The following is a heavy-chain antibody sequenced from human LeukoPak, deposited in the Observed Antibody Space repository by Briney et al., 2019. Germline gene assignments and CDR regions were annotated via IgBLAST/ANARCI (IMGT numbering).Heavy chain of an antibody. CDR2: INPNSGGI. V-gene: IGHV1-2*02. D-gene: IGHD3-3*01. J-gene: IGHJ4*02. Sequence: ASVKVSCKASGYTFTGYYMHWARQAPGQGLEWMGWINPNSGGINYVEKFQGRVTMTRDTSISTAYMELSRLRSDDTAVYYCARSYYDFWSGYYSHPSFDYWGQGTLVTVSS. CDR1: GYTFTGYY. CDR3: ARSYYDFWSGYYSHPSFDY.